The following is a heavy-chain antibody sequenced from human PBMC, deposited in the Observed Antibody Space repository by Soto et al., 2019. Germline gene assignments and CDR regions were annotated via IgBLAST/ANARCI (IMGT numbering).Heavy chain of an antibody. Sequence: QLQLQESGSGLVKPSQTLSLTCAVSGGSISSGGYSWSWIRQPPGKGLEWIGYIYHSGSSYYNPSXKXRVTISGDRSKNQFSLKLSSVTAADTAVYCARVPGLWGRGTLVTVSS. CDR3: ARVPGL. J-gene: IGHJ2*01. CDR2: IYHSGSS. CDR1: GGSISSGGYS. V-gene: IGHV4-30-2*01.